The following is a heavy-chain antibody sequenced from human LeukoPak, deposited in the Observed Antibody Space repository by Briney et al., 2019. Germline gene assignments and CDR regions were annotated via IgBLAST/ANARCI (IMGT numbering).Heavy chain of an antibody. CDR3: ARGYGLGELWSRFDP. J-gene: IGHJ5*02. Sequence: PSETLSLTCTVSRGSVSSGSYYWSWIRQPPGKGLEWIGYMYYSGSTNYNPSLKSRVTTSVDTSKNQFSLKLSSVTAADTAVYYCARGYGLGELWSRFDPWGQGTLVTVSS. V-gene: IGHV4-61*01. D-gene: IGHD3-10*01. CDR1: RGSVSSGSYY. CDR2: MYYSGST.